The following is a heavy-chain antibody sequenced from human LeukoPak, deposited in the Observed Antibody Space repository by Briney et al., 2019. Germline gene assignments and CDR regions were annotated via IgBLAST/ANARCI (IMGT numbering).Heavy chain of an antibody. V-gene: IGHV4-34*01. CDR2: INHSGST. Sequence: SETLSLTCAVYGGSFSGYYWSWIRQPPGKGLEWIGEINHSGSTHYNPSLKSRATISVDTSKNQSSMKLSSVTAADTAVYYCARVGTIVPYYYYYYMDVWGKGTTVTVSS. D-gene: IGHD3-3*01. J-gene: IGHJ6*03. CDR1: GGSFSGYY. CDR3: ARVGTIVPYYYYYYMDV.